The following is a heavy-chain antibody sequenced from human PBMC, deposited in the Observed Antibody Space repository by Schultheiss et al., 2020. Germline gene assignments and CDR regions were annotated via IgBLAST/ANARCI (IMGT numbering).Heavy chain of an antibody. V-gene: IGHV3-21*01. CDR3: ARVRSSSWYDDAFDI. D-gene: IGHD6-13*01. CDR2: ISGSGGST. Sequence: GGSLRLSCAASGFTFSSYGMHWVRQAPGKGLEWVSAISGSGGSTYYADSVKGRFTISRDNAKNSLYLQMNSLRAEDTAVYYCARVRSSSWYDDAFDIWGQGTMVTVSS. CDR1: GFTFSSYG. J-gene: IGHJ3*02.